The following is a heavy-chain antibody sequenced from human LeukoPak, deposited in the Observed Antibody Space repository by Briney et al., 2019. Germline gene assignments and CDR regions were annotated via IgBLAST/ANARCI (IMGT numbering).Heavy chain of an antibody. V-gene: IGHV3-23*01. Sequence: GGSLRLSCAASGFTFSSYAMSLVRQARGKGLEWVSAISGSGGSTYYADSVKGRFTISRDNSKNTLYLQMNSLRAEDTAVYYCAKDAGQLVRSIHFDYWGQGTLVTVSS. J-gene: IGHJ4*02. CDR2: ISGSGGST. CDR1: GFTFSSYA. CDR3: AKDAGQLVRSIHFDY. D-gene: IGHD6-13*01.